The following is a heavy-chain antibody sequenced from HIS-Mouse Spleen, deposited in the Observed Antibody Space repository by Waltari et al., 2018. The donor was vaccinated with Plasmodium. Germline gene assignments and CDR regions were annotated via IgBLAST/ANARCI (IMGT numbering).Heavy chain of an antibody. CDR1: GGSFSGYY. V-gene: IGHV4-34*01. CDR3: ARGLRGHYWYFDL. D-gene: IGHD3-10*01. Sequence: QVQLQQWGAGLLKPSETLSLTCAVYGGSFSGYYWSWIRQPPGTGLEWIGEINHSGSTNYNPSLKSRGTISVDTSKNQFSLKLSSVTAADTAVYYCARGLRGHYWYFDLWGRGTLVTVSS. CDR2: INHSGST. J-gene: IGHJ2*01.